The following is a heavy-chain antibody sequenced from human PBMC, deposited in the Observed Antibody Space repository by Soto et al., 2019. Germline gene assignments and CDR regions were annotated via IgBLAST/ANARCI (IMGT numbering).Heavy chain of an antibody. Sequence: TSETLCLTCTVSGDSITSSSHYWGWIRQPPGKGLESIANIYYDGNTYYNPSLKSRVTISVHTSNSQFSLELSSVTAADTAVYYCARGLITGSHYSGGWYYFDSWGQGTQVTVSS. V-gene: IGHV4-39*07. CDR1: GDSITSSSHY. CDR2: IYYDGNT. D-gene: IGHD6-19*01. J-gene: IGHJ4*02. CDR3: ARGLITGSHYSGGWYYFDS.